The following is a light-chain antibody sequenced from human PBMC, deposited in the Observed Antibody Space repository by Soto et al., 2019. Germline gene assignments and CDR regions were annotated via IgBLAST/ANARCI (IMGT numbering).Light chain of an antibody. CDR3: QQRSNWPPST. J-gene: IGKJ5*01. CDR2: DAS. Sequence: EAVWTQSPATLSLSPGERGTLYCSRSQSVRGYLAWSQQKPGQAPRLLIYDASNRATGIPARFSGSGSGTDFTLTISSLETEDFAVYYCQQRSNWPPSTFGQGTRLEIK. CDR1: QSVRGY. V-gene: IGKV3-11*01.